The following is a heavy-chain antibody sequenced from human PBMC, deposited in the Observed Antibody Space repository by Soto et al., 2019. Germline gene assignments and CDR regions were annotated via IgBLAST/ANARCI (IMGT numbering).Heavy chain of an antibody. CDR1: GFTFSSYW. J-gene: IGHJ4*02. D-gene: IGHD6-13*01. Sequence: GGSLRLSCAASGFTFSSYWMSWVRQAPGKGLEWVANIKQDGSEKYYVDSVKGRFTISRDNAKNSLYLQMNSLRAEDTAVYYCARVYSSSWYYFDYWGQGTLVTVSS. V-gene: IGHV3-7*01. CDR3: ARVYSSSWYYFDY. CDR2: IKQDGSEK.